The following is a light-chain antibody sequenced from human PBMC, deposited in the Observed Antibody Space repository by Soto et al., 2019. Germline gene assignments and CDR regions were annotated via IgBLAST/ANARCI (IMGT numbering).Light chain of an antibody. V-gene: IGLV1-47*01. Sequence: QSVLTQPPSASGTPGQRVTISCSESSSSIGSNSIYWYQQLPGTAPKLLLYRDSQRPSGVPDRFSGSKSGTSASLAISGLRSEDEADYYCAAWDDSLRGWVFGVGTKLTVL. J-gene: IGLJ3*02. CDR1: SSSIGSNS. CDR2: RDS. CDR3: AAWDDSLRGWV.